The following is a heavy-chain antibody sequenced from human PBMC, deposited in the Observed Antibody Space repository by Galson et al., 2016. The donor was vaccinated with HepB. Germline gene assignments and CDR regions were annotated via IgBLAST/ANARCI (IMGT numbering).Heavy chain of an antibody. CDR1: GVSMSSYS. D-gene: IGHD3-10*01. V-gene: IGHV4-59*01. CDR2: ISDNGRA. Sequence: SETLSLTCAVSGVSMSSYSWTWIRQPPGKGLEWIGYISDNGRATYNPSLKSRFFISVDTSKNLFSLRLTSVTAADTAVYFCAGRGARTLRDGGQGSLITVS. J-gene: IGHJ4*02. CDR3: AGRGARTLRD.